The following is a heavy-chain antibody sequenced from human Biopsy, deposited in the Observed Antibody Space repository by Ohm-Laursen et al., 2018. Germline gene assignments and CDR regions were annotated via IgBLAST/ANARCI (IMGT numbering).Heavy chain of an antibody. CDR3: AGGAAKGNPYDH. CDR1: GGTFSSYV. Sequence: SSVKVSCKSSGGTFSSYVISWVRQAPGQGLEWIGRIIPTFDTPTYAPDFQGRVTFTADKSTGTAHLDLRSLRSEDTAVYYCAGGAAKGNPYDHWGQGTLVTVSS. CDR2: IIPTFDTP. D-gene: IGHD3-10*01. V-gene: IGHV1-69*06. J-gene: IGHJ5*02.